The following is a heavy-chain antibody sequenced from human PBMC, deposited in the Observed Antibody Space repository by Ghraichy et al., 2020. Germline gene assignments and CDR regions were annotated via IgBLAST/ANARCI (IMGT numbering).Heavy chain of an antibody. CDR1: GYTFTGYY. V-gene: IGHV1-2*06. Sequence: ASVKVSCKASGYTFTGYYMHWVRQAPGQGLEWMGRINPNSGGTNYAQKFQGRVTMTRDTSISTAYMGLSRLRFDDTAVYYCARVRGLGPYDSSGYYHFDYWGQGTLVTVSS. CDR3: ARVRGLGPYDSSGYYHFDY. CDR2: INPNSGGT. D-gene: IGHD3-22*01. J-gene: IGHJ4*02.